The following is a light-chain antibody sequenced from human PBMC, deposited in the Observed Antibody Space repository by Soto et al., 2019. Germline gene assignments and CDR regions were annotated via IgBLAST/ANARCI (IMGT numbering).Light chain of an antibody. CDR1: QSLLQITGETF. CDR3: MQSTQLPPT. Sequence: DVVMTQTPLSLSVAPGQPASISCKSSQSLLQITGETFLFWYLQKPGQSPQLLIYEVSTRVSGVPDRFSGSGSGTDFTLEISRVETDDVGIYCCMQSTQLPPTFGQGTRLEI. CDR2: EVS. V-gene: IGKV2D-29*02. J-gene: IGKJ5*01.